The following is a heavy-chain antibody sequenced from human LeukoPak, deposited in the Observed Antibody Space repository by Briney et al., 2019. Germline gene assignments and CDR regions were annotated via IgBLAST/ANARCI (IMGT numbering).Heavy chain of an antibody. D-gene: IGHD2-8*01. Sequence: GGSLRLSCAASGFTVRGNYMSWVLQAPGKGLDWVSAIYDGGGTYYADSVKDRFTISRDISKNTLYLQMNSLRAEDTAVYYCARGTSHDYGDYWGQATPATVSS. V-gene: IGHV3-66*01. CDR2: IYDGGGT. J-gene: IGHJ4*02. CDR3: ARGTSHDYGDY. CDR1: GFTVRGNY.